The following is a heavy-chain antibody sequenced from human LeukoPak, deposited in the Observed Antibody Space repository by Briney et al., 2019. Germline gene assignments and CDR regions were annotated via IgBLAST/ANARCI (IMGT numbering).Heavy chain of an antibody. CDR3: ARDYCSSTSCHSNWFDP. Sequence: ASVKVSCKAFGYTITGYYMHWVRQAPGQGLEWMGWINPNSGGTNYAQKFQGRVTMTRDTSISTAYMELSRLRSDDTAVYYCARDYCSSTSCHSNWFDPWGQGTLVTVSS. CDR2: INPNSGGT. CDR1: GYTITGYY. V-gene: IGHV1-2*02. D-gene: IGHD2-2*01. J-gene: IGHJ5*02.